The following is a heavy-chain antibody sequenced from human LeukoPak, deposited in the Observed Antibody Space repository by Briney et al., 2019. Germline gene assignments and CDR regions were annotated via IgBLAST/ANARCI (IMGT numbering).Heavy chain of an antibody. V-gene: IGHV4-59*08. CDR1: GGAISHYY. CDR3: ARSPRAGVTPWYFDY. Sequence: PSETLSLTCTVSGGAISHYYWSWIRQPPGKGLECIAYIYYSDSTNYNPSLQSRVTISVDTSKNQFSLKLTSVTAADTTVYYCARSPRAGVTPWYFDYWGQGTLVTVSS. D-gene: IGHD3-10*01. CDR2: IYYSDST. J-gene: IGHJ4*02.